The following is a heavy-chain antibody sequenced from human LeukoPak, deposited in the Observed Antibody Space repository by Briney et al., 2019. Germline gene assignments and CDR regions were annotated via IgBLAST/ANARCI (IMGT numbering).Heavy chain of an antibody. CDR3: VSNGYYSIDN. CDR1: GGSISANW. V-gene: IGHV4-4*02. Sequence: TSETLSLTCTVTGGSISANWGSWVRQSPGKGLEWTGEIYVSGDTNYNPSLKSRVTISVDRSQSQFSLELNSVTAADTAMYYCVSNGYYSIDNWGRGTLVTVSS. CDR2: IYVSGDT. D-gene: IGHD6-25*01. J-gene: IGHJ4*02.